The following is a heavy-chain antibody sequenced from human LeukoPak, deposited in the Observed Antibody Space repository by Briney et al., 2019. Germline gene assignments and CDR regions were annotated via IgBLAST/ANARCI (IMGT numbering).Heavy chain of an antibody. CDR1: GYTFTSYG. V-gene: IGHV1-18*01. CDR2: ISAYNGNT. Sequence: GASVKVSCKASGYTFTSYGISWVRQAPGQVLEWMGWISAYNGNTNYAQKLQGRVTMTTDTSTSTAYMELRSLRSDDTAVYYCARSIVVVPAAPYGMDVWGQGTTVTVSS. CDR3: ARSIVVVPAAPYGMDV. J-gene: IGHJ6*02. D-gene: IGHD2-2*01.